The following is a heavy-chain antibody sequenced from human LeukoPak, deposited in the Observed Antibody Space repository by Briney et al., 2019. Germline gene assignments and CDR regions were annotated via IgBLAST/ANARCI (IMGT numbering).Heavy chain of an antibody. Sequence: GGSLRLSCAASGFSFSGYWMHWVRQAPGKGLVWVSRINEDGSFTSYADSVKGRFTVSRDNAKDTLYLQMNSLRAEDTAVYYCARDLVMVNTPGDDFDYWGRGTLVTVSS. CDR1: GFSFSGYW. CDR3: ARDLVMVNTPGDDFDY. J-gene: IGHJ4*02. D-gene: IGHD2-21*01. V-gene: IGHV3-74*01. CDR2: INEDGSFT.